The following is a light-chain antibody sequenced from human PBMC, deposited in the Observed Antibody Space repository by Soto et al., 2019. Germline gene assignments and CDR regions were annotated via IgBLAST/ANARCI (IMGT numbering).Light chain of an antibody. J-gene: IGLJ3*02. V-gene: IGLV1-44*01. Sequence: QSVLIQPPSVSGTPGQRVIISCSGSISNIGSNSANWYQQLPGTAPGLLIYGDNKRPSRVPDRFSGSKSGTSASLAISGLQSGDEADYYCAAWDERLKGWMFGGGTKLTVL. CDR2: GDN. CDR3: AAWDERLKGWM. CDR1: ISNIGSNS.